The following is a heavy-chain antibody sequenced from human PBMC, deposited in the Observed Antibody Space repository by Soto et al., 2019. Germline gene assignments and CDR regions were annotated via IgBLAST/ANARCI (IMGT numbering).Heavy chain of an antibody. CDR2: INHSGST. D-gene: IGHD4-17*01. CDR1: GGSFSGYY. CDR3: ARPVYGGNSNHFDY. Sequence: SETLSLTCAVYGGSFSGYYWSWIRQPPGKGLEWIGEINHSGSTNYNPSLKSRVTISVDTSKNQFSLKLSSVTAADTAVYYCARPVYGGNSNHFDYWGQGALVTVSS. V-gene: IGHV4-34*01. J-gene: IGHJ4*02.